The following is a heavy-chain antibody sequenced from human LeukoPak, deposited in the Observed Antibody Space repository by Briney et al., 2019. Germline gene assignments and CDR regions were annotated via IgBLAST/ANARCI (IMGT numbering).Heavy chain of an antibody. V-gene: IGHV3-30*03. CDR3: ARDHSYYDSSGYYGYYYYGMDV. CDR2: ISYDGSNK. Sequence: GGSLRLSCAASGFTFSSYGMHWVRQAPGKGLEWVAVISYDGSNKYYADSVKGRFTISRDNSKNTLYLQMNSLRAEDTAVYYCARDHSYYDSSGYYGYYYYGMDVWGQGTTVTVSS. D-gene: IGHD3-22*01. J-gene: IGHJ6*02. CDR1: GFTFSSYG.